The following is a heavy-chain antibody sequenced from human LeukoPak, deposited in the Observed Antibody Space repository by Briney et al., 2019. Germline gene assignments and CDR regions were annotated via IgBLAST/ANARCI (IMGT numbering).Heavy chain of an antibody. D-gene: IGHD5-24*01. J-gene: IGHJ4*02. CDR2: IYTSGST. CDR1: GGSISSGSYY. CDR3: AGTGGYRGDH. V-gene: IGHV4-61*02. Sequence: SQTLSLTCTVSGGSISSGSYYWSWIRQPAGKGLEWIGRIYTSGSTNYNPSLKSRVTISVDTSKNQFSLKLSSVTAADTAVYYWAGTGGYRGDHLGQGTLVTVSS.